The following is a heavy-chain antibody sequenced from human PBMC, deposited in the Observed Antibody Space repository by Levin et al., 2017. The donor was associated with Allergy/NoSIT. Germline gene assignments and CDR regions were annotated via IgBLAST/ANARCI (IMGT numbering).Heavy chain of an antibody. CDR1: GFTFSSYS. V-gene: IGHV3-21*01. Sequence: GASVKVSCAASGFTFSSYSMNWVRQAPGKGLEWVSSISSSSSYIYYADSVKGRFTISRDNAKNSLYLQMNSLRAEDTAVYYCARDPGYCSGGSCPRGLYYFDYWGQGTLVTVSS. J-gene: IGHJ4*02. CDR3: ARDPGYCSGGSCPRGLYYFDY. D-gene: IGHD2-15*01. CDR2: ISSSSSYI.